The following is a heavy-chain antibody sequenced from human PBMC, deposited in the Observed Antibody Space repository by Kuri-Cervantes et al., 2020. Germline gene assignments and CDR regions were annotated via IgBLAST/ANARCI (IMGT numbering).Heavy chain of an antibody. CDR3: ARVGLWWAMVRGVIYDY. Sequence: SETLSLTCAVYGGSFSGYYWSWIRQPPGKGLEWIGEINHSGSTNYNPSPKSRVTISVDTSKNQFSLKLSSVTAADTAVYYCARVGLWWAMVRGVIYDYWGQGTLVTVSS. CDR1: GGSFSGYY. CDR2: INHSGST. J-gene: IGHJ4*02. V-gene: IGHV4-34*01. D-gene: IGHD3-10*01.